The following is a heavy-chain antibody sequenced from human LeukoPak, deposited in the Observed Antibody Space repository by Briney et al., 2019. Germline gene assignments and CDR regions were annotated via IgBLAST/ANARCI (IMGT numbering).Heavy chain of an antibody. D-gene: IGHD6-19*01. V-gene: IGHV3-23*01. CDR3: AKEGPRSSGWPRVDAFDI. CDR2: ISGSGGST. J-gene: IGHJ3*02. Sequence: PGGSLRLSCAASGFTFSSYAMSWVRQAPGKGLEWVSAISGSGGSTYYADSVKGRFTISRDNSKNTLYLQMNSLRAEDTAVYYCAKEGPRSSGWPRVDAFDIWGQGTMVTVSS. CDR1: GFTFSSYA.